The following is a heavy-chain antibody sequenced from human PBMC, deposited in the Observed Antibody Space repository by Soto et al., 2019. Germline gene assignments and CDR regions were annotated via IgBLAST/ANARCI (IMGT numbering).Heavy chain of an antibody. D-gene: IGHD3-10*01. V-gene: IGHV4-30-4*01. CDR3: ARDTRAVYGSGASDY. CDR2: IYYSGST. J-gene: IGHJ4*02. Sequence: SETLSLTCTVSGGSISSGDYYWSWIRQPPGKGLEWIGYIYYSGSTYYNPSLKSRVTISVDTSKNQFSLKLSSVTAADTAVYYCARDTRAVYGSGASDYWGQGTLVTVSS. CDR1: GGSISSGDYY.